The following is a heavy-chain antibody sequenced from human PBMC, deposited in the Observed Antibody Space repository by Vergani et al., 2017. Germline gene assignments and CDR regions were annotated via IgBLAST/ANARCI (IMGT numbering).Heavy chain of an antibody. CDR2: TYYSGST. D-gene: IGHD5-24*01. CDR1: GGSISSYY. CDR3: ARRRSREGYSFYYYFGMDV. Sequence: QVQLQESGPGLVTPSETLSLTCTVSGGSISSYYWSWIRHPPGKGLEWIGYTYYSGSTNYNPSLKRLVTISGDPSKNQFSLKLSSVTAADAAVYYCARRRSREGYSFYYYFGMDVWGQGTTVTGSS. V-gene: IGHV4-59*08. J-gene: IGHJ6*02.